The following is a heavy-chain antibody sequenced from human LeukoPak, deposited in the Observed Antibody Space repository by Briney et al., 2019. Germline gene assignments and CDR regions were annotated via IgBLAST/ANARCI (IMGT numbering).Heavy chain of an antibody. D-gene: IGHD4-17*01. CDR3: ARDNYDYGDYGSYYGMDV. CDR1: GFTFSSYS. Sequence: GGSLRLSCAASGFTFSSYSMNWVRQAPGKGLEWVSSISSSSSYIYYADSVKGRFTISRDNAKNSLYLQMNSLRAEDTAVYYCARDNYDYGDYGSYYGMDVWGQGATVTVSS. CDR2: ISSSSSYI. J-gene: IGHJ6*02. V-gene: IGHV3-21*01.